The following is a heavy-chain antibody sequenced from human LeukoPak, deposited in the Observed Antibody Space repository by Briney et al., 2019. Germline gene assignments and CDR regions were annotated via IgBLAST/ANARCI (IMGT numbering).Heavy chain of an antibody. J-gene: IGHJ3*02. CDR1: GYTLTELS. V-gene: IGHV1-24*01. CDR3: ALGGRGKGVSAFDI. Sequence: ASVKVSCKVSGYTLTELSMHWVRQAPGKGLEWMGGFDPEDGETIYAQKFQGRVTMTEDTSTDTAYMELSSLRSEDTAVYYCALGGRGKGVSAFDIWGQGTMVTVSS. D-gene: IGHD1-26*01. CDR2: FDPEDGET.